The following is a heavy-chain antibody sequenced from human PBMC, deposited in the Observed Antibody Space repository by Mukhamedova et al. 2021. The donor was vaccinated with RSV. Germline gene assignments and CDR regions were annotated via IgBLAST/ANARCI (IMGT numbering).Heavy chain of an antibody. CDR3: SRGLGAKAYYYYDYTDV. D-gene: IGHD1-26*01. Sequence: SGSTNHNPSLKSRVTISVDTSKNQFSLKLSSVTAADTAVYYWSRGLGAKAYYYYDYTDVWGKGTTVTSSS. J-gene: IGHJ6*03. CDR2: SGST. V-gene: IGHV4-34*01.